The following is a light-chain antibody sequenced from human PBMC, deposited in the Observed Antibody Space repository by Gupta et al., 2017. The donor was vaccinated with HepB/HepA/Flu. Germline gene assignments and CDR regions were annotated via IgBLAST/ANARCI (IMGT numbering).Light chain of an antibody. J-gene: IGLJ1*01. CDR3: QTLVSGIGYA. Sequence: QLVLTQSPSASASLGASVKLTCTLSSGHSTHAIAWHQQEPEKGPRFLMRFNSDGSHTKGDGIPDRFSGSSSVAERYLTISSLQPEDEADYYGQTLVSGIGYAFGTGTKVTVL. CDR1: SGHSTHA. V-gene: IGLV4-69*01. CDR2: FNSDGSH.